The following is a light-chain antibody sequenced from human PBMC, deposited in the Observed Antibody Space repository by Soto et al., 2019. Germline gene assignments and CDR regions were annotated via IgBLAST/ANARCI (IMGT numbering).Light chain of an antibody. CDR3: QQYGSSPPIT. V-gene: IGKV3-20*01. CDR1: QSVSSRY. Sequence: EIVLTQSPGTLSLSPGERATLSCRASQSVSSRYLAWYQQKPGQAPRLLIYDASSRATGIPDRFSGSGSGTDFALTISRLEPEDFAGYYCQQYGSSPPITFGPGTKVDIK. CDR2: DAS. J-gene: IGKJ3*01.